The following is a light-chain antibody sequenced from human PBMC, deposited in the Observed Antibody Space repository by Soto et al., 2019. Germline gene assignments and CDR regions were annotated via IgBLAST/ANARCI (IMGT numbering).Light chain of an antibody. V-gene: IGLV2-14*03. J-gene: IGLJ1*01. CDR1: SSDVGGYNY. CDR2: DVS. CDR3: SSYSSSITDV. Sequence: QSVLTQPASVSGSPGQSITISCTGTSSDVGGYNYVSWYQQHPGKAPQLMIYDVSNRPSGVSNRFSGSRSGNTASLTISGLQAEDEADYYCSSYSSSITDVFGTGTKVTVL.